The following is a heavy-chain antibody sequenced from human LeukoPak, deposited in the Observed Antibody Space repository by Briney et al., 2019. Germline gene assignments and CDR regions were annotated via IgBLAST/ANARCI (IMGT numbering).Heavy chain of an antibody. V-gene: IGHV4-39*07. J-gene: IGHJ5*02. CDR1: GGSISSSSYY. Sequence: SETLSLTCTVSGGSISSSSYYWGWIRQPPGMVLEWIGSIYFSGSTYYNPSLKSRVTISVDKSKNQFSLKLSSVTAADTAVYYCARVVYSSSWGNWFDPWGQGTLVTVSS. CDR2: IYFSGST. D-gene: IGHD6-13*01. CDR3: ARVVYSSSWGNWFDP.